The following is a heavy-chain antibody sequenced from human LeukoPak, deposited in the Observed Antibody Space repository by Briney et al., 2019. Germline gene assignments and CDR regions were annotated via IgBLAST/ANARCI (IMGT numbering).Heavy chain of an antibody. D-gene: IGHD2-21*01. J-gene: IGHJ4*02. CDR1: GYTFTDYG. V-gene: IGHV1-18*04. CDR3: ARDRFSVSVAGY. CDR2: ISVYNGKI. Sequence: ASVKVSCKASGYTFTDYGLIWGRQAPGQGLEGMGWISVYNGKINYAQKLQGRVTMATDTSTSTAYVELRSLRSDDTAVYYCARDRFSVSVAGYWGQGTLVTVSS.